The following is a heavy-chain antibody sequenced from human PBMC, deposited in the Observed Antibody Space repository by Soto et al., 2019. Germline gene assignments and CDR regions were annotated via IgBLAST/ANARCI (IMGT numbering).Heavy chain of an antibody. Sequence: PGGSLRLPCTPSGFTFDDYAMHWVRQGPGRCLEWVSGITWNSGKIAYADSVKGRFTIARDDDNNSLYLQMNSLRPEDTALYYCVKDSYADFHRVLSTAEYFFDYWGHGTLVTAPQ. CDR3: VKDSYADFHRVLSTAEYFFDY. CDR2: ITWNSGKI. CDR1: GFTFDDYA. V-gene: IGHV3-9*01. J-gene: IGHJ4*01. D-gene: IGHD2-15*01.